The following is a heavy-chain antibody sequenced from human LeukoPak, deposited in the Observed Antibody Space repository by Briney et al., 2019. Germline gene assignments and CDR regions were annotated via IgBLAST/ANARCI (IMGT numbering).Heavy chain of an antibody. CDR3: AKDIGSNYGSGSYYPVRGSPDKTYGMDV. J-gene: IGHJ6*02. Sequence: GGSLRLSCAASGFIFDDYAMHWVRQAPGKGLEWVSGISWNSGSIGYADSVKGRFTISRDNAKNSLYLQMNSLIAEDTALYYCAKDIGSNYGSGSYYPVRGSPDKTYGMDVWGQGTTVTVSS. CDR2: ISWNSGSI. CDR1: GFIFDDYA. V-gene: IGHV3-9*01. D-gene: IGHD3-10*01.